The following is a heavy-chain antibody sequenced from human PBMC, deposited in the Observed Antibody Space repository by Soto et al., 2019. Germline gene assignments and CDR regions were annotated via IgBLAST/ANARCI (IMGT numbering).Heavy chain of an antibody. V-gene: IGHV3-23*01. CDR1: GFTFSSYA. CDR3: AKIAEAVAGTVYGY. J-gene: IGHJ4*02. CDR2: IGGGGGST. Sequence: EVQLLESGGGLVQPGGSLRLSCAASGFTFSSYAMGWVRQAPGKGLEWVSAIGGGGGSTYYADSAKGRFTISRDNSKNTLYLQMNSLRAEDTAVYYCAKIAEAVAGTVYGYWGQGPLVTVSS. D-gene: IGHD6-19*01.